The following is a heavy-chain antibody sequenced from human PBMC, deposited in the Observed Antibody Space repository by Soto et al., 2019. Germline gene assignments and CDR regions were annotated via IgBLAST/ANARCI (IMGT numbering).Heavy chain of an antibody. CDR1: GFTFSSYG. D-gene: IGHD6-13*01. J-gene: IGHJ6*02. CDR3: AKAKGGAAHCYYYYGMDV. V-gene: IGHV3-30*18. Sequence: PGGSLRLSCAASGFTFSSYGMHWVRQAPGKGLEWVAVISYDGSNKYYADSVKGRFTISRDNSKNTLYLQMNSLRAEDTAVYYCAKAKGGAAHCYYYYGMDVWGQGTTVTVSS. CDR2: ISYDGSNK.